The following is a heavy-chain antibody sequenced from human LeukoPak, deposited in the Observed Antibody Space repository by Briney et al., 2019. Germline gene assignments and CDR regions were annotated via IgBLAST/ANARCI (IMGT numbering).Heavy chain of an antibody. CDR3: ARDQGDYGDQLFGMDV. CDR1: RYTFTGYY. J-gene: IGHJ6*02. CDR2: INPNSGGT. D-gene: IGHD4-17*01. Sequence: ASVKVSCKASRYTFTGYYMHWVRQAPGQGLEWMGWINPNSGGTNYAQKFQGRVTMTRDTSISTAYMELSRLRSDDTAVYYCARDQGDYGDQLFGMDVWGQGTTVTVSS. V-gene: IGHV1-2*02.